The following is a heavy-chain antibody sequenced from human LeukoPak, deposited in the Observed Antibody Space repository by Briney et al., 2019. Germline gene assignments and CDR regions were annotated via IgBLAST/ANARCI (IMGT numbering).Heavy chain of an antibody. Sequence: PGGSLRLSCAASGFTFSSYWMHWVRQAPGKGLEWISFITSSGGTIYYSDSVKGRFTISRNDAKNSLYLQMNNLRVEDTAVYYCAREGIAALGEHWGRGTLVTVSS. D-gene: IGHD6-13*01. CDR2: ITSSGGTI. CDR3: AREGIAALGEH. CDR1: GFTFSSYW. J-gene: IGHJ1*01. V-gene: IGHV3-48*04.